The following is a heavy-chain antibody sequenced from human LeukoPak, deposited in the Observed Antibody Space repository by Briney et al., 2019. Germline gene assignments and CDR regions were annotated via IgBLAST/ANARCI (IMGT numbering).Heavy chain of an antibody. CDR3: ARRFRGSGSYYNDAFDI. J-gene: IGHJ3*02. D-gene: IGHD3-10*01. Sequence: SETLSLTCTVSGGSISSYYWSWIRQPAGKGLERIGRIYTSGSTNYNPSLKSRVTMSVDTSKNQFSLKLSSVTAADTAVYYCARRFRGSGSYYNDAFDIWGQGTMVTVSS. CDR1: GGSISSYY. V-gene: IGHV4-4*07. CDR2: IYTSGST.